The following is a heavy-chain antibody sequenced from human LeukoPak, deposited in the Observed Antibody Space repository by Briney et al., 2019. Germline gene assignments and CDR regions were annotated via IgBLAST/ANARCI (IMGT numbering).Heavy chain of an antibody. Sequence: GGSLRLSCAASGFTFSGYAMSWVRQAPGKGLEWVSPISGSGGSTYSADSVKGRFTISRDNSKNTLYLQMNSLRAEDTAVYYCAKDRLVVDTAMAVGDYWGQGTLVTVSS. CDR2: ISGSGGST. V-gene: IGHV3-23*01. CDR3: AKDRLVVDTAMAVGDY. CDR1: GFTFSGYA. J-gene: IGHJ4*02. D-gene: IGHD5-18*01.